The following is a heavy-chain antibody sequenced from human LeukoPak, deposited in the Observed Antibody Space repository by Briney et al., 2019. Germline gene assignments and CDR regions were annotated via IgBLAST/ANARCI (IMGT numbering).Heavy chain of an antibody. CDR1: GFTFSSYS. CDR2: ISSSSSYI. CDR3: AKWDDYGESSTDY. D-gene: IGHD4-17*01. Sequence: PGGSLRLSCAASGFTFSSYSMNWVRQAPGKGLEWASSISSSSSYIYYADSVKGRFTISRDNAKNSLYLQMNSLRAEDTAVYYCAKWDDYGESSTDYWGQGTLVTVSS. V-gene: IGHV3-21*01. J-gene: IGHJ4*02.